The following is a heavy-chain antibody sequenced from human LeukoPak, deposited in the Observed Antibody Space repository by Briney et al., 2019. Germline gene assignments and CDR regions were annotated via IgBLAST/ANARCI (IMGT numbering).Heavy chain of an antibody. CDR1: GGSISSYY. V-gene: IGHV4-59*04. D-gene: IGHD5-12*01. Sequence: RASETLSLTCTVSGGSISSYYWSWIRQPPGKGLEWIGYIYYSGSTYYNPSLKSRVTISVDTSKNQFSLKLSSVTAADMAVYYCATRPLSPKVADAFDIWGQGTMVTVSS. CDR3: ATRPLSPKVADAFDI. J-gene: IGHJ3*02. CDR2: IYYSGST.